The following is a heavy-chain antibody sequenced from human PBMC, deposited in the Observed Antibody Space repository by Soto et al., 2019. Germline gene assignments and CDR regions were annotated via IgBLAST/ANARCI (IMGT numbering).Heavy chain of an antibody. Sequence: SETLSLTCDVYAGSFSGYFWTWILQPPGKGLEWIGYIYYSGSTNYNPSLKSRVTISLDTSKNQFSLKLRSVTAADTAVYYCAADRGNSSSWQLDYWGQGALVTVSS. V-gene: IGHV4-59*08. CDR3: AADRGNSSSWQLDY. D-gene: IGHD6-13*01. CDR1: AGSFSGYF. J-gene: IGHJ4*02. CDR2: IYYSGST.